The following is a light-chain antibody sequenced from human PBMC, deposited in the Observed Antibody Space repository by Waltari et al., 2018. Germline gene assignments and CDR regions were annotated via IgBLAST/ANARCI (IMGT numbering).Light chain of an antibody. J-gene: IGLJ1*01. CDR2: NTN. V-gene: IGLV1-44*01. Sequence: QSVVTQPPSASGTPGQRVTLSCSGSSSNIGSKPVNWYQQFPGTTPKLLIHNTNQRPSGVPDRFSGSKSGTSASLAISGLQSEDEADYYCVTWDVTLSGYVFGTGTKVTVL. CDR1: SSNIGSKP. CDR3: VTWDVTLSGYV.